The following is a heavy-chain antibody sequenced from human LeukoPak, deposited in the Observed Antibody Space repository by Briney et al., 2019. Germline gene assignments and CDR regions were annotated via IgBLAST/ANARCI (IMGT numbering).Heavy chain of an antibody. D-gene: IGHD3-16*01. Sequence: SETLSLTCTVSGDSISGYYWSWIRQPPGKGLEWIGYVYYTGHTYYSPSLKSRVTVSLDTSRNQVSLILSSVTAADTAVYYCARHRFGHLFDYWGQGTLVFVSS. J-gene: IGHJ4*02. CDR2: VYYTGHT. CDR1: GDSISGYY. V-gene: IGHV4-59*01. CDR3: ARHRFGHLFDY.